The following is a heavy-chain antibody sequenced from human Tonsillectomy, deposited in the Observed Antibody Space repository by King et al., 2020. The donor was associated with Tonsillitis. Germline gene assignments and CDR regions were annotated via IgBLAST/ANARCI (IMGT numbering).Heavy chain of an antibody. CDR1: GFIFDDYA. J-gene: IGHJ5*02. Sequence: VQLVESGGGLVQPGRSLRLSCAASGFIFDDYAMHWVRQAPGKGLEWVSGISWNSGSIGYADSVKGRFTISRDNAKNSLYLQMNSLRAEDTALYYCAKDYDSSGIATVGWFDPWGQGTLVTVSS. CDR3: AKDYDSSGIATVGWFDP. CDR2: ISWNSGSI. V-gene: IGHV3-9*01. D-gene: IGHD3-22*01.